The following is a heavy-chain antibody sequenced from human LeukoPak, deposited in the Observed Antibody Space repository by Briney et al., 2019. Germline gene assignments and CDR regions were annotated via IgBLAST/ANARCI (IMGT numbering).Heavy chain of an antibody. J-gene: IGHJ5*02. D-gene: IGHD2/OR15-2a*01. Sequence: GGSLRLSCSASGFTFRKYSMHWVRQGPGKGLEYVSAISSNGHTYYADSVKGRLTISRDNSKSTLYLQMSSLRPEDTAVYYCVKDNREEDWFDPWGQGTLVTVSS. CDR3: VKDNREEDWFDP. V-gene: IGHV3-64D*09. CDR2: ISSNGHT. CDR1: GFTFRKYS.